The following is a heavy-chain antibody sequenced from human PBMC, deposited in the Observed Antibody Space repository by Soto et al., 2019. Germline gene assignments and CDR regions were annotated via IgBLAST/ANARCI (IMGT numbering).Heavy chain of an antibody. CDR2: IKQDGSEK. V-gene: IGHV3-7*01. J-gene: IGHJ6*03. CDR1: GFTFSSYW. Sequence: EVQLVESGGGLVQPGGSLRLSCAASGFTFSSYWMSWVRQAPGKGLEWVANIKQDGSEKYYVDSVKGRFTISRDNAKNSLYLQMNSLRAEDTAVYYCARAPHGVAHLRMAYYYYYYMDVWGKGTTVTVSS. CDR3: ARAPHGVAHLRMAYYYYYYMDV. D-gene: IGHD2-15*01.